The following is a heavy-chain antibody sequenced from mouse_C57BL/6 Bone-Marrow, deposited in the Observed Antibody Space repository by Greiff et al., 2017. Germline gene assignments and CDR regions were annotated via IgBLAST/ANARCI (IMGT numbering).Heavy chain of an antibody. CDR3: ARMGIYYGNDIDY. CDR1: GYTFTSYW. Sequence: QVQLQQPGAELVRPGTSVKLSCKASGYTFTSYWMHWVKQRPGQGLEWIGVIDPSDSYTNYNQKFKGKATLTVDTSSSTAYMQLSSRTSEDSAVYYCARMGIYYGNDIDYWGQGTTLTVSS. J-gene: IGHJ2*01. D-gene: IGHD2-2*01. V-gene: IGHV1-59*01. CDR2: IDPSDSYT.